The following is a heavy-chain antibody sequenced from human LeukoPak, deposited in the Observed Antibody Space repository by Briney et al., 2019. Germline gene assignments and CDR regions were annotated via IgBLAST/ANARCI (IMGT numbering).Heavy chain of an antibody. V-gene: IGHV4-59*01. CDR3: ARGRSRRGVPFLDY. CDR1: GGPINSYY. D-gene: IGHD5-24*01. CDR2: IYYSGNT. J-gene: IGHJ4*02. Sequence: SETLSLTCTVFGGPINSYYWSWIRQPPGKGLEWIGYIYYSGNTNYNPSLKSRVTISVDTSKNQFSLKLNSVTAADTAVYYCARGRSRRGVPFLDYWGQGTLVTVSS.